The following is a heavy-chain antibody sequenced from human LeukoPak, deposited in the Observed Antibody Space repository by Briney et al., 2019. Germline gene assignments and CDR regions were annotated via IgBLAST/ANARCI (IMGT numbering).Heavy chain of an antibody. D-gene: IGHD3-10*01. V-gene: IGHV3-15*01. CDR3: TTAPYYYGSGSSPFDY. Sequence: GGSLRLSCAASGFTFSNAWMSWVRQAPGKGLGWVGRIKSKTDGGTTDYAAPVKGRFTISRDDSKNTLYLQMNSLKTEDTAVYYCTTAPYYYGSGSSPFDYWGQGTLVTVSS. CDR1: GFTFSNAW. J-gene: IGHJ4*02. CDR2: IKSKTDGGTT.